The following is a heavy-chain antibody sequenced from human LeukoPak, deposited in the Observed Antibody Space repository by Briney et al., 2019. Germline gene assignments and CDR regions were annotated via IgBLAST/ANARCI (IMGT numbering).Heavy chain of an antibody. J-gene: IGHJ4*02. CDR3: ARESNSGYDH. V-gene: IGHV3-21*01. CDR1: GFTFSSYS. CDR2: ISSLSNYI. Sequence: GGSLRLSCAASGFTFSSYSMNWVRQAPGKGLEWVSSISSLSNYIYYTDSVKGRFTISRDNAKNSLYLQLNSLRAEDTALYYCARESNSGYDHWGQGTLVTVSS. D-gene: IGHD5-12*01.